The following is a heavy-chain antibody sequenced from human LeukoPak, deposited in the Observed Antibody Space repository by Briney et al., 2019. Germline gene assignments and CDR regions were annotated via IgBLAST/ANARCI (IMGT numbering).Heavy chain of an antibody. CDR1: GDSVSSNSAA. J-gene: IGHJ6*02. D-gene: IGHD6-19*01. V-gene: IGHV6-1*01. Sequence: SQTLSLTCAISGDSVSSNSAAWNWIRQSPSRGLEWLGRTYNRSKWYNDYAVSVKSRITINPDTSKNQFSLQLNSVTPEDTAVYYCARDHGWQWLPPADGMDVWGQGTTVTVSS. CDR2: TYNRSKWYN. CDR3: ARDHGWQWLPPADGMDV.